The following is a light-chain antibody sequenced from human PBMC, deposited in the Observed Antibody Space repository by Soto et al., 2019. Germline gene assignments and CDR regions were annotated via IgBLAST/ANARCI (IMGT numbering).Light chain of an antibody. J-gene: IGKJ3*01. Sequence: DLQMTQSPSSLSASVGDRVTITCQASQDISNYLNWYQQKPGKAPKLLIYDASNLETGVPSRFSGSGSGTDFTFTISSLQPEDIATYYCQQYDNTFTFGPGTKVDIK. CDR1: QDISNY. CDR2: DAS. CDR3: QQYDNTFT. V-gene: IGKV1-33*01.